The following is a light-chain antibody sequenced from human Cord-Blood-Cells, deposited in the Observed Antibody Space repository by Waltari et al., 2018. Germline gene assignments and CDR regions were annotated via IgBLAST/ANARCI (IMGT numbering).Light chain of an antibody. J-gene: IGKJ1*01. CDR3: QQYGSSPQT. V-gene: IGKV3-20*01. Sequence: EIVLTQSPGTLSLSPGERATLSCRASQSVSSSYLAWYQQKPGQDPRLLIYGASSRATGIPDRFSGSWSGTDFTLTISRLEPEDFAVYYCQQYGSSPQTFGQGTKVEIK. CDR2: GAS. CDR1: QSVSSSY.